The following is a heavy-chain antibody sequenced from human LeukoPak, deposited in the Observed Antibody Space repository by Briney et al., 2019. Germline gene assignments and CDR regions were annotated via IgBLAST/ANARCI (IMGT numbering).Heavy chain of an antibody. CDR3: ARDQVQHGSSGSCYVIDN. V-gene: IGHV3-30*04. D-gene: IGHD2-15*01. CDR1: GFTFNIYA. J-gene: IGHJ4*02. Sequence: PGGSLRLSCAASGFTFNIYAMHWVRQAPGKGLEWVAVMSYDGSNKYYADSVKGRFTISRDNSKNTVYLQMTSLRVADTAVYYCARDQVQHGSSGSCYVIDNWGPGTLVAVSS. CDR2: MSYDGSNK.